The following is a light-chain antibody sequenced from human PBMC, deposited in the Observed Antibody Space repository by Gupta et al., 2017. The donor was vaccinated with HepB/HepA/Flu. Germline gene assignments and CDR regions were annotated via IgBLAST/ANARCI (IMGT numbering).Light chain of an antibody. Sequence: DIQMTQSPSSLSASVGDRVTITCQASQDINNYLNWYQQKPGKAPKLLIYDASNLETGVPSGFSGSGSGTDFTFTISSLQPEDIATYYCQQYDDLPPICNFGPGTKVDIK. CDR1: QDINNY. CDR3: QQYDDLPPICN. J-gene: IGKJ3*01. CDR2: DAS. V-gene: IGKV1-33*01.